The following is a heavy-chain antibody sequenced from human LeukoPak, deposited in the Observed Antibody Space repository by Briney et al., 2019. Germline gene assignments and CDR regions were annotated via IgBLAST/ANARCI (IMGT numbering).Heavy chain of an antibody. D-gene: IGHD1-7*01. CDR3: ASRWTGTPDY. V-gene: IGHV4-34*01. J-gene: IGHJ4*02. Sequence: SETLSLTCSVSGGSLSGYYWSWIRQPPGKGLEWIGEINHSGSTNYNPSLKSRVTISVDTSKNQFSLKLSSVTAADTAVYYCASRWTGTPDYWGQGTLVTVSS. CDR2: INHSGST. CDR1: GGSLSGYY.